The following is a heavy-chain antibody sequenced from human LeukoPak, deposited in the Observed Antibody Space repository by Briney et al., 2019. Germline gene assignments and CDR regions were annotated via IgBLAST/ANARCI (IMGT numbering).Heavy chain of an antibody. CDR3: ASGYFGY. J-gene: IGHJ4*02. Sequence: SVTLSLTCAVYGGSLSGYYWSWIRQPPGKGLEWIGEINHSGSTNYNPSLKSRVTISVDTSKNQFSLKLSSVTAADTAVYYCASGYFGYWGQGTLVTVSS. CDR1: GGSLSGYY. D-gene: IGHD3-10*01. CDR2: INHSGST. V-gene: IGHV4-34*01.